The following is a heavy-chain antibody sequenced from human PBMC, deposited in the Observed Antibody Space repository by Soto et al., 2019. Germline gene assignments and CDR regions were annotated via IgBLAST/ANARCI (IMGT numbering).Heavy chain of an antibody. CDR1: GYSFTSYW. J-gene: IGHJ6*02. Sequence: SLTISCKGSGYSFTSYWISWVRQMPGKGLEWMGRIDPSDSYTNYSPSFQGHVTISADKSISTAYLQWSSLKASDTAMYYCARRMVGAPGMDVWGQGTTVTVSS. D-gene: IGHD1-26*01. CDR3: ARRMVGAPGMDV. CDR2: IDPSDSYT. V-gene: IGHV5-10-1*01.